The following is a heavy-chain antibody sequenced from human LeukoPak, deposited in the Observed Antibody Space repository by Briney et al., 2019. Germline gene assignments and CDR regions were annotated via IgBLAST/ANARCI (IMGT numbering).Heavy chain of an antibody. CDR3: ARGWGYFDS. D-gene: IGHD7-27*01. V-gene: IGHV4-59*08. J-gene: IGHJ4*02. Sequence: LETLCLTCTVSGGSVSSYYLSWIRQPPGKGLEWIGYIYYSGSTNYSPSLKSRVTISVDTSKNQFSLKLSSVTAADTAVYYCARGWGYFDSWGQGTLVTGSS. CDR2: IYYSGST. CDR1: GGSVSSYY.